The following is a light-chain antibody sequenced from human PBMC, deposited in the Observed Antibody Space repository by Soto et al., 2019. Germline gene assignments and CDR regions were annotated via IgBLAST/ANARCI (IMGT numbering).Light chain of an antibody. V-gene: IGKV3-15*01. CDR3: HQRSNWHPIT. Sequence: EIVMRQSPATLSVSPGEISTLSSSPSQSVSSNLAWYQQQPGQSPRLLIYGTSTRATGIPARFSGSGSGTEFTLTISSLQSEDFAVYYCHQRSNWHPITFGPGTRLEIK. J-gene: IGKJ5*01. CDR1: QSVSSN. CDR2: GTS.